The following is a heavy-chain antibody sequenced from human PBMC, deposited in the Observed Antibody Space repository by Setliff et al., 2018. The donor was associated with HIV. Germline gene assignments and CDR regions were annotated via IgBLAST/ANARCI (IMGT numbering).Heavy chain of an antibody. Sequence: PSETLSLTCTVSGGSISSYYWTWIRQPPGKGLEWIGYIYTGGSTNYNPSLKSRVTISVDTSKNQFSLKLSFVTAADTAVYYCARDRRTTMVRGVMNYYYMDVWGKGTTVTVSS. D-gene: IGHD3-10*01. J-gene: IGHJ6*03. CDR2: IYTGGST. V-gene: IGHV4-4*09. CDR3: ARDRRTTMVRGVMNYYYMDV. CDR1: GGSISSYY.